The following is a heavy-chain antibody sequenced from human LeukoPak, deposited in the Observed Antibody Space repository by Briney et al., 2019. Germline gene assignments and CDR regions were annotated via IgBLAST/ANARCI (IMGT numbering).Heavy chain of an antibody. Sequence: PGGSLRLSCTASGLTFSTRVMHWVRQAPGEGLEWVALVSHLESHNKQYADSMKGRFTISRDNSKSTLYLQMDSLSAADTGLYFCATEGDSSGHAGAFDIWGQGTMVTVSS. CDR1: GLTFSTRV. J-gene: IGHJ3*02. CDR2: VSHLESHNK. D-gene: IGHD3-22*01. V-gene: IGHV3-30-3*01. CDR3: ATEGDSSGHAGAFDI.